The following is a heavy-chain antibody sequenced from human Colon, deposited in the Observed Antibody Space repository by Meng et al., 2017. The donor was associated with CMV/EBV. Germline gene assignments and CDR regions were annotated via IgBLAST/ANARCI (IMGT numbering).Heavy chain of an antibody. D-gene: IGHD1-14*01. CDR2: IYAGDSDT. J-gene: IGHJ4*02. Sequence: GESLKISCKGSGYIFTTYWIGWVRQLPGKSLEWMGIIYAGDSDTRYSPSFEGQVTISVDKSISTAYLQWSSLKASDTAMYYCAREEPRGGYFDSWGQGTLVTVSS. CDR1: GYIFTTYW. V-gene: IGHV5-51*01. CDR3: AREEPRGGYFDS.